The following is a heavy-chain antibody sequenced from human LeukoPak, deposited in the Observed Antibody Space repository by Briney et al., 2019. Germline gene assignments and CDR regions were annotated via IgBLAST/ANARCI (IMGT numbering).Heavy chain of an antibody. CDR1: GYTFTSYD. CDR3: ARGGGDCSSTSCPSDAFDI. CDR2: MNPNSGNT. J-gene: IGHJ3*02. Sequence: ASVKVSCKASGYTFTSYDINWVRQATGQGLEWMGWMNPNSGNTGYAQKFQGRVTLTRNTSISTAYMELSSLRSEDTAVYYCARGGGDCSSTSCPSDAFDIWGQGTMVTVSS. V-gene: IGHV1-8*01. D-gene: IGHD2-2*01.